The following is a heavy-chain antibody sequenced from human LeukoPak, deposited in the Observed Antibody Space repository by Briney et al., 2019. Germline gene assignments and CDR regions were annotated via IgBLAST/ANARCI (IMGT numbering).Heavy chain of an antibody. CDR1: GGSISSSSYY. CDR3: ARGGVAMRWLQEAAEYFQH. CDR2: IYYSGCT. V-gene: IGHV4-39*07. D-gene: IGHD5-24*01. Sequence: SETLSLTCTVSGGSISSSSYYWGWIRQPPGKGLEWIGSIYYSGCTYYNPSLKSRVTISVDTSKNQFSLKLSSVTAADTAVYYCARGGVAMRWLQEAAEYFQHWGQGTLVSVSS. J-gene: IGHJ1*01.